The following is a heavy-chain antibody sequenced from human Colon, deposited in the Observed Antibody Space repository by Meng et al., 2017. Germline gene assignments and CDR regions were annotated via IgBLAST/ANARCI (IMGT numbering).Heavy chain of an antibody. Sequence: QGAVRESGPGRVRPSETLPLPCTVSGASVSDTNYAWSWIRQPPGKGLEWIGYGSTNHNPSLKSRVTISVDTSKNQFSLTLNSVTAADTAVYYCARDNWGSLDYWGQGTLVTVSS. CDR3: ARDNWGSLDY. CDR2: GST. CDR1: GASVSDTNYA. D-gene: IGHD7-27*01. V-gene: IGHV4-61*01. J-gene: IGHJ4*02.